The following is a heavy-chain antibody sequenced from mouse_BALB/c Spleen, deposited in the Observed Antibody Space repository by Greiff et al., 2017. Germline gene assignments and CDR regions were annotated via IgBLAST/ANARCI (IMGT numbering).Heavy chain of an antibody. J-gene: IGHJ4*01. CDR1: GFTFSSYA. V-gene: IGHV5-6-5*01. CDR3: ARQEGYDDAMDY. Sequence: DVKLVESGGGLVKPGGSLKLSCAASGFTFSSYAMSWVRQTPEKRLEWVASISSGGSTYYPDSVKGRFTISRDNARNILYLQMSSLRSEDTAMYYCARQEGYDDAMDYWGQGTSVTVSS. D-gene: IGHD2-2*01. CDR2: ISSGGST.